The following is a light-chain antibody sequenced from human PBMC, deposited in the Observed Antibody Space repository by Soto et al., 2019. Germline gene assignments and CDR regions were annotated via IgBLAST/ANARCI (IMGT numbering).Light chain of an antibody. CDR2: EVS. CDR3: SSYTSSSTPV. J-gene: IGLJ1*01. Sequence: QSALTQPASVSGSPGQSITISCTGSISDGGGYNYVSWYQQHPGKAPKLRIYEVSNRPSGVSNRFSGSKSGNTASLTISGLQAEDEADYYCSSYTSSSTPVFGTGTKVTVL. V-gene: IGLV2-14*01. CDR1: ISDGGGYNY.